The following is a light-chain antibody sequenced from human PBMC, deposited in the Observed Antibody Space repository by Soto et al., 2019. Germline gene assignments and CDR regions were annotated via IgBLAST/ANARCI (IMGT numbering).Light chain of an antibody. Sequence: EIVLTQSPGTLSLSPGERATLSCRASQSVSSSYLARYQQKPGQAPRLLIYGASSRATGIPDRFSGSGSGTDFSLTISRLEPEDFVVYYCQHYGSSPGTFGQGTKV. V-gene: IGKV3-20*01. CDR3: QHYGSSPGT. CDR1: QSVSSSY. CDR2: GAS. J-gene: IGKJ1*01.